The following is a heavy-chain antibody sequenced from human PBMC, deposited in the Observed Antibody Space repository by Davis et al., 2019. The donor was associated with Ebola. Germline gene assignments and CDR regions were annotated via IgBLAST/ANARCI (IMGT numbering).Heavy chain of an antibody. D-gene: IGHD1-26*01. Sequence: GESLKISCQGSGYSFTRNWIAWVRQMPGKVLEWMGNIHPDDSDVKYSPSFQGQVTISADKSISTSYLQWSSLKASDTAMYYCATGSTGWFEQWGQGTLVTVSS. CDR2: IHPDDSDV. CDR3: ATGSTGWFEQ. J-gene: IGHJ5*02. CDR1: GYSFTRNW. V-gene: IGHV5-51*01.